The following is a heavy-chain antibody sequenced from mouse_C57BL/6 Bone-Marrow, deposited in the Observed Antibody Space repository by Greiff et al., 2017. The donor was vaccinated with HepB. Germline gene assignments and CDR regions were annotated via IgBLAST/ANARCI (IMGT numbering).Heavy chain of an antibody. V-gene: IGHV14-3*01. D-gene: IGHD1-1*01. CDR1: GFNIKNTY. J-gene: IGHJ4*01. CDR2: IDPANGNT. Sequence: EVQLQQSVAELVRPGASVKLSCTASGFNIKNTYMHWVKQRPEQGLEWIGRIDPANGNTKYAPKFQGKATITADTSSNTAYLQLSSLTSEDTAIYYCASHYYGSSYPYTMDYWGQGTSVTVSS. CDR3: ASHYYGSSYPYTMDY.